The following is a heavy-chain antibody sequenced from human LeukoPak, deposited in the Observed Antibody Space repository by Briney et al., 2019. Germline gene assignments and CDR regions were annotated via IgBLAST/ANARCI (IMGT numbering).Heavy chain of an antibody. CDR3: ASDLDYYGSGSYYNERTDAFDI. D-gene: IGHD3-10*01. Sequence: PGGSLRLSCAASGFTFSSYEMNWVRQAPGKGLEWVSYISSSGSTIYYADSVKGRFTISRDNAKNSLYLQMNSLRAEDTAVYYCASDLDYYGSGSYYNERTDAFDIWGQGTMVTVSS. V-gene: IGHV3-48*03. J-gene: IGHJ3*02. CDR2: ISSSGSTI. CDR1: GFTFSSYE.